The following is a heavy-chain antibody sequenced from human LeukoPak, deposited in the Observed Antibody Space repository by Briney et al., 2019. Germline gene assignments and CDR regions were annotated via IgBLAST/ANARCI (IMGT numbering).Heavy chain of an antibody. J-gene: IGHJ4*02. V-gene: IGHV4-59*01. CDR3: ARDGRIGYASSWRSYYFDY. D-gene: IGHD6-13*01. CDR2: VYYSGNT. CDR1: GGSISSYY. Sequence: PSETLSLTCTVAGGSISSYYWSWIRLPPGNGLELIGYVYYSGNTNYNPSLKSRVTISVDTSKNQFSLKLSSVTAADTAVYYCARDGRIGYASSWRSYYFDYWGQGTLVTVSS.